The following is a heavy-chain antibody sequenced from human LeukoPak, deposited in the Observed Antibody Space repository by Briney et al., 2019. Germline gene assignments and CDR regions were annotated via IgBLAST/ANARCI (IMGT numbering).Heavy chain of an antibody. V-gene: IGHV4-61*10. CDR3: ARTTEGGYTYGYFYYYYMDV. CDR2: IYHSGST. CDR1: GGFISSGSYC. J-gene: IGHJ6*03. Sequence: SETLSLTCTVSGGFISSGSYCWSWIRQPAGKGLEWIGSIYHSGSTYYNPSLKSRVTISVDTSKNQFSLKLTSVTAADTAVYYCARTTEGGYTYGYFYYYYMDVWGKGTTVTISS. D-gene: IGHD5-18*01.